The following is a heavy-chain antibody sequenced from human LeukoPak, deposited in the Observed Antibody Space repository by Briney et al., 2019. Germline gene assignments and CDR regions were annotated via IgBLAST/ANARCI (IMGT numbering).Heavy chain of an antibody. CDR1: GFTFSSYA. V-gene: IGHV3-30-3*01. CDR2: ISYDGSSK. J-gene: IGHJ6*03. CDR3: ARDWSQLTLYYYMDV. Sequence: GGCLRLSCGASGFTFSSYAMHWVRQARGKGREGGAVISYDGSSKYYADSVQGRFTISRDNSKNTLYLQLNSLRAEDTAVYYCARDWSQLTLYYYMDVWGKGTTVTVSS. D-gene: IGHD3-3*01.